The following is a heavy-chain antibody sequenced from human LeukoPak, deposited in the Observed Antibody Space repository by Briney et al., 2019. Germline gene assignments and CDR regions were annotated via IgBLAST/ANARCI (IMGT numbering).Heavy chain of an antibody. CDR3: ARGTTSYYYYGMDV. D-gene: IGHD4-17*01. J-gene: IGHJ6*02. CDR1: GGSISSYY. Sequence: SEALSLTCTVSGGSISSYYWSWIRQPPGKGLEWIGYIYYSGSTNYNPSLKSRVTISVDTSKNQFSLKLSSVTAADTAVYYCARGTTSYYYYGMDVWGQGTTVTVSS. CDR2: IYYSGST. V-gene: IGHV4-59*01.